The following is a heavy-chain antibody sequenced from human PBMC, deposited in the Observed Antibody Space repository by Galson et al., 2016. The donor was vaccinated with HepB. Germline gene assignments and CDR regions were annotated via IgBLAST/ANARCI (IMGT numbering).Heavy chain of an antibody. CDR3: ARLGGTLTGYDNFGNLRGYFDL. CDR2: INPSSGST. D-gene: IGHD3-9*01. V-gene: IGHV1-46*01. J-gene: IGHJ2*01. CDR1: GYTFINYY. Sequence: SVKVSCKASGYTFINYYIHWVRQAPGQGLEWMAMINPSSGSTIYAREFQGKISVTRDTASVPSDTSTGTVHLFLSSLRHEDTAVYHCARLGGTLTGYDNFGNLRGYFDLWGRGSLVTVSS.